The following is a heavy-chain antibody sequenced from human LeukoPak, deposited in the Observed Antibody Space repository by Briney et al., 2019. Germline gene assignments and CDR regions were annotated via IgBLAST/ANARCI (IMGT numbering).Heavy chain of an antibody. V-gene: IGHV4-39*02. CDR2: VSQSGNT. CDR1: GDSISSSDHY. Sequence: SETLSLTCTLSGDSISSSDHYWVWIRQSPGKGLQWIGSVSQSGNTYYKSSLKSRVTVSIDTSKNEFSLKLSSVTAADTAVYYCARDYLLGYCSGGSCSERDYWGQGTLVTVSS. D-gene: IGHD2-15*01. J-gene: IGHJ4*02. CDR3: ARDYLLGYCSGGSCSERDY.